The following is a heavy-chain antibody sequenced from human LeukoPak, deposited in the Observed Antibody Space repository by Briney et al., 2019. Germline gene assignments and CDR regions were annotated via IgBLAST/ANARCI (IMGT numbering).Heavy chain of an antibody. CDR2: IYYSGST. Sequence: SETLSLTCTVSGGSISSGDYYWSWIRQPPGKGLEWIGYIYYSGSTYYNPSLKSRVTISVDTSKNQFSLKLSSVTAADTAVYYCAREVLRWPYYFDYWGQGTLVTVSS. V-gene: IGHV4-30-4*01. CDR3: AREVLRWPYYFDY. D-gene: IGHD4-23*01. CDR1: GGSISSGDYY. J-gene: IGHJ4*02.